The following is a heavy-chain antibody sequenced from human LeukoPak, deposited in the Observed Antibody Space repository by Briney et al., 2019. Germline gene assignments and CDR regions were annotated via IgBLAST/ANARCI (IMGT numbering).Heavy chain of an antibody. D-gene: IGHD6-13*01. V-gene: IGHV1-2*02. Sequence: ASVKVSCKASGYTFTGYYMHWVRQAPGQGLEWIGWINPNSGGTNYAQKFQGRVTMTRDTSISTAYMELSRLRSDDTAVYYCAREGGSIAAAGTSGYCYYYMDVWGKGTTVTVSS. J-gene: IGHJ6*03. CDR2: INPNSGGT. CDR3: AREGGSIAAAGTSGYCYYYMDV. CDR1: GYTFTGYY.